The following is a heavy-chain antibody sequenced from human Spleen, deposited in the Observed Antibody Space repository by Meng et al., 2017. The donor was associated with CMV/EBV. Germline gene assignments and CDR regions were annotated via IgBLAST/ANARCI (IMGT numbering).Heavy chain of an antibody. CDR2: ISSSGGAI. J-gene: IGHJ5*02. CDR1: GFTFSDYY. V-gene: IGHV3-69-1*01. CDR3: AKDLHCSSTSCYNGFDP. D-gene: IGHD2-2*01. Sequence: GESLKISCAASGFTFSDYYLNWVRQAPGKGLEWVSSISSSGGAIQYSDSVKGRFTISRDNAKNSLYLQMNSLRAEDTALYYCAKDLHCSSTSCYNGFDPWGQGTLVTVSS.